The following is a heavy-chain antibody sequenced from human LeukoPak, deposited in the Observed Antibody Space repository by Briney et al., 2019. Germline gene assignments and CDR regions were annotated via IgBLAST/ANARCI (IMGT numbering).Heavy chain of an antibody. J-gene: IGHJ6*02. CDR1: GFTFSSYW. V-gene: IGHV3-74*01. Sequence: PGGSLRLSCAASGFTFSSYWMHWVRHAAGKGLVWVSRITEDESTTNYAGSVKGRFTISRDNAKNTLYLQMNDLRAEDTAVYSCARGNGVPHYYYYGMDVWGQGTTVTVSS. CDR3: ARGNGVPHYYYYGMDV. D-gene: IGHD4-23*01. CDR2: ITEDESTT.